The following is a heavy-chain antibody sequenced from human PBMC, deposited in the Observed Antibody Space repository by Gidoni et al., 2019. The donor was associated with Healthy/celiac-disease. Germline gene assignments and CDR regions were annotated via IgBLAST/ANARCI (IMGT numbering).Heavy chain of an antibody. Sequence: QVQLVQSGAEVKKPGSSVKVSCKASGGTFSSYSISWVRPSPGQGLDWMGGIIPIFGTANYAQKFQGTVTITSDKSTSTAYMGLSSLRSEDTAVYYCASSDVGSGSYGRFDPWGQGTLVTVSS. D-gene: IGHD3-10*01. CDR1: GGTFSSYS. J-gene: IGHJ5*02. CDR2: IIPIFGTA. CDR3: ASSDVGSGSYGRFDP. V-gene: IGHV1-69*06.